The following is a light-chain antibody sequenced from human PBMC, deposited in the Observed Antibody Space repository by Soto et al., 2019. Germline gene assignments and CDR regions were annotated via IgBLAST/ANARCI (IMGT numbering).Light chain of an antibody. CDR1: SSDVGGYNC. CDR2: EVT. V-gene: IGLV2-8*01. CDR3: SSYAGSNTVL. J-gene: IGLJ2*01. Sequence: QSALTQPPSASGSPGQSVTISCTGTSSDVGGYNCVSWYQQHPGKAPQLMIYEVTKRPPGVPDRFSGSKSGNTASLTVSGLQAQYEADYYCSSYAGSNTVLFGGGTKLTVL.